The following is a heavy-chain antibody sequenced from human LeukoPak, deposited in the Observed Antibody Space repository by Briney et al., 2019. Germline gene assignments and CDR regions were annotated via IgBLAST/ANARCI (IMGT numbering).Heavy chain of an antibody. Sequence: GGSLRLSCAASGFTFSSYWMHWVRQAPGKGLVWVSRINSDESSTSYADSVKGRFTISRDNAKNTLYLQMNSLRAEDTAVYYCASTGDGSYSYGFPYYYYGMDVWGQGTTVTVSS. V-gene: IGHV3-74*01. CDR1: GFTFSSYW. CDR2: INSDESST. CDR3: ASTGDGSYSYGFPYYYYGMDV. D-gene: IGHD5-18*01. J-gene: IGHJ6*02.